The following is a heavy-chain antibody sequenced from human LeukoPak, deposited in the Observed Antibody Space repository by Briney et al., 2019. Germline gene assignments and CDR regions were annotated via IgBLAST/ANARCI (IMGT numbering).Heavy chain of an antibody. J-gene: IGHJ5*02. V-gene: IGHV4-30-4*01. CDR3: AGKPDGFGP. CDR2: IHYSGSAYSGSA. Sequence: PSEPLTLPCALCGAPNTRTHYYWPSIPQPPAEVLDWIEYIHYSGSAYSGSAYYNPSLKIRVTISEDTSKNQFSLKLTSVTAADTALYYCAGKPDGFGPCDQGNLVTVSP. CDR1: GAPNTRTHYY.